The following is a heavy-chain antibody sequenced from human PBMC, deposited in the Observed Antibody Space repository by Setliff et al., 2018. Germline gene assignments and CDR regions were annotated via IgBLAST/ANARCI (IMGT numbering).Heavy chain of an antibody. CDR1: GYRFIVYY. J-gene: IGHJ4*02. CDR3: ATDLAIRGVQFDY. V-gene: IGHV1-69-2*01. D-gene: IGHD3-10*01. Sequence: ASVKVSCKGSGYRFIVYYIHWVRQTPGKGLEWLGRVDPKDGQAIYAKKFQGRFTITADTSIDTAYMELSSLTSEDTAVYYCATDLAIRGVQFDYWGRGTLVTV. CDR2: VDPKDGQA.